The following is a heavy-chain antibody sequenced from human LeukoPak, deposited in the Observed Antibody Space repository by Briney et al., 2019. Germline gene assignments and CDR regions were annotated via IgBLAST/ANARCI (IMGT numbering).Heavy chain of an antibody. Sequence: GGSLRLSCAASGFTFSSYGMHWVRQAPGKGLEWVAVISYGGSNKYYADSVKGRFTISRDNSKNTLYLQMNSLGAEDTAVYYCAKDGGSSRQWLVRMARPFDYWGQGTLVTVSS. J-gene: IGHJ4*02. CDR2: ISYGGSNK. CDR3: AKDGGSSRQWLVRMARPFDY. CDR1: GFTFSSYG. V-gene: IGHV3-30*18. D-gene: IGHD6-19*01.